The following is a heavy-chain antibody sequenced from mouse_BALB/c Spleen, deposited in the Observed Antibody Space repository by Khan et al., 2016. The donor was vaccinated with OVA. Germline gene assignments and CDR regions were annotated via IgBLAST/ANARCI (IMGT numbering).Heavy chain of an antibody. J-gene: IGHJ4*01. CDR1: GFSLTDYG. CDR2: IWGGGST. V-gene: IGHV2-6-5*01. Sequence: VQLKESGPGLVAPSQSLSITCTVSGFSLTDYGVSWIRQPPGKGLEWLGVIWGGGSTYYNSARKSRLSISKDNSKSQVFLKMSRLQTDDTAMYYCAKGVWSYYYALDYWGQGTSVTVSS. CDR3: AKGVWSYYYALDY.